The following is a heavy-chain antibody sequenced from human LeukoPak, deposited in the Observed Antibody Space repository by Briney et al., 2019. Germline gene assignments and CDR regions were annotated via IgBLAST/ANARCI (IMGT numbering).Heavy chain of an antibody. CDR2: ITSDGTTS. CDR1: GFTFSSWY. Sequence: GRSLSLSCAASGFTFSSWYMYWVRQRPGKGLEWLCRITSDGTTSYYADSVRGRFTISRDNAKNTLYLQMNSLTDEDTAVYYCASPKPDYWGQGTLVTVSS. V-gene: IGHV3-74*01. CDR3: ASPKPDY. J-gene: IGHJ4*02.